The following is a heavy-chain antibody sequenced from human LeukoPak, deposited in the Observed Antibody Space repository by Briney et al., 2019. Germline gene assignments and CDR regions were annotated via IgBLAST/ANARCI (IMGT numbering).Heavy chain of an antibody. V-gene: IGHV3-23*01. CDR1: GFTFSSYA. Sequence: GGSLRLSCAASGFTFSSYAMSWVRQAPGKGLEWVSAISGSGGSTYYADSVKGRFTISRDNSKNTLYLQMNSLRAEDTAVYYCAKTHGGGWYRGGCFDYWGQGTLVTVSS. CDR3: AKTHGGGWYRGGCFDY. D-gene: IGHD2-15*01. J-gene: IGHJ4*02. CDR2: ISGSGGST.